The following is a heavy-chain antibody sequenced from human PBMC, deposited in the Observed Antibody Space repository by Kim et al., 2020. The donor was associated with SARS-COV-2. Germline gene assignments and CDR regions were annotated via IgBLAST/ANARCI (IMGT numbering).Heavy chain of an antibody. J-gene: IGHJ4*02. Sequence: SETLSLTCNVSGGSISSTNWWSWVRQPPGKGLEWIGEIYHSGTTNYNPSLKSRVTISVDRFQNHFSLKLTSVTSADTAVYYCAALQWLVRGDFDTWGQGTLVTVSS. CDR3: AALQWLVRGDFDT. CDR2: IYHSGTT. CDR1: GGSISSTNW. D-gene: IGHD6-19*01. V-gene: IGHV4-4*02.